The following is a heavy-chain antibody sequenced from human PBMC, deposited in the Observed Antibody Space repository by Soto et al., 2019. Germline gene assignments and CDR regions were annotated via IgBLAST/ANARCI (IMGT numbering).Heavy chain of an antibody. D-gene: IGHD5-12*01. Sequence: ESGGGLVKPGGSLRLSCAASGFTFSSYSMNWVRQAPGKGLEWVSSISSSSSYIYYADSVKGRFTISRDNAKNSLYLQMNSLRAEDTAVYYCARDLWGAYSGYDLSDDYYYGMDVWGQGTTVTVSS. J-gene: IGHJ6*02. CDR3: ARDLWGAYSGYDLSDDYYYGMDV. CDR2: ISSSSSYI. V-gene: IGHV3-21*01. CDR1: GFTFSSYS.